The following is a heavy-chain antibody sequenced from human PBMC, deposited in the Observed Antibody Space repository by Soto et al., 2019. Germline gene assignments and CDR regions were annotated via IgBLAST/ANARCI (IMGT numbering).Heavy chain of an antibody. CDR2: ISTGSASI. J-gene: IGHJ2*01. V-gene: IGHV3-48*02. Sequence: GGSLRLSCAASGFTFSSYGMNWVRQAPGKGLEWVSYISTGSASIYYADSVKGRFTISRDNAKNSLFLQMNSPRDEDTAVYYCARDSASYSSSSGSYWYLDLWGRGTLVTVSS. CDR3: ARDSASYSSSSGSYWYLDL. D-gene: IGHD6-6*01. CDR1: GFTFSSYG.